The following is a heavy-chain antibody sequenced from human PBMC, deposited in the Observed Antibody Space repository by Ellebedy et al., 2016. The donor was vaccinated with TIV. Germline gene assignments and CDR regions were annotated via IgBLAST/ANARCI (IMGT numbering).Heavy chain of an antibody. CDR2: INTDGTTT. CDR1: GFTFSNHW. Sequence: HTGGSLRLSCAASGFTFSNHWMHLVRQVPGKGLVWVSRINTDGTTTTYADSVKGRFTISRNNAKNTLFLQMKSLRAEDTAVYYCARDQASRGVIIYWGQGTLVTVSS. V-gene: IGHV3-74*03. CDR3: ARDQASRGVIIY. J-gene: IGHJ4*02. D-gene: IGHD3-10*01.